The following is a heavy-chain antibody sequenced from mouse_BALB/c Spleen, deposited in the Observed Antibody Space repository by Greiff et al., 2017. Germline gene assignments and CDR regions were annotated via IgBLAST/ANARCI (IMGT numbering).Heavy chain of an antibody. V-gene: IGHV1-87*01. CDR3: ARGPNYYGSSAWFAY. CDR2: IYPGDGDT. Sequence: QVQLKQSGAELARPGASVKLSCKASGYTFTSYWMQWVKQRPGQGLEWIGAIYPGDGDTRYTQKFKGKATLTADKSSSTAYMQVSSLASEDSAVYYCARGPNYYGSSAWFAYWGQGTLVTVSA. CDR1: GYTFTSYW. J-gene: IGHJ3*01. D-gene: IGHD1-1*01.